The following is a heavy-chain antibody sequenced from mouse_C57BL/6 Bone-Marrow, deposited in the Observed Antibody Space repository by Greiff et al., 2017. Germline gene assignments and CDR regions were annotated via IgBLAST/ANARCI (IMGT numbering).Heavy chain of an antibody. J-gene: IGHJ1*03. D-gene: IGHD1-1*01. V-gene: IGHV1-72*01. CDR2: IDPNSGGT. CDR3: ARGDYYGSSYDWYFDV. Sequence: VQLQQPGAELVKPGASVKLSCKASGYTFTSYWMHWVKQRPGRGLEWIGRIDPNSGGTKYNEKFKSKATLTVDKPSSTAYMQLSSLLSEESAVYYCARGDYYGSSYDWYFDVWGTGTTVTVSS. CDR1: GYTFTSYW.